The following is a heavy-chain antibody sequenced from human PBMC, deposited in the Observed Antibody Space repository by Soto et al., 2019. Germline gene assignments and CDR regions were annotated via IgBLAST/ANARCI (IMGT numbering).Heavy chain of an antibody. CDR3: AKAPNPDSSGSY. CDR2: IWHDGSNN. CDR1: GFIFSNYG. V-gene: IGHV3-33*06. Sequence: GGSLRLSCAASGFIFSNYGMYWVRQAPGKGLEWVAVIWHDGSNNYYADSVKGRFTISRDNSKNTLYLQMNSLRAEDTAVYYCAKAPNPDSSGSYWGQGTLVTVSS. D-gene: IGHD6-19*01. J-gene: IGHJ4*02.